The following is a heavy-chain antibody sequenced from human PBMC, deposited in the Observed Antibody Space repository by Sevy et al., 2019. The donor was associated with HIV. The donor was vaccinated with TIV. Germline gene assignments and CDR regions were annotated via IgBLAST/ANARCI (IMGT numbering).Heavy chain of an antibody. D-gene: IGHD3-3*01. V-gene: IGHV3-48*01. CDR1: GFTFSSYS. CDR3: ARYPPLDDFWSGYYY. J-gene: IGHJ4*02. Sequence: GGSLRLSCAASGFTFSSYSMNWVRQAPGKGLEWVSYISSSSSTIYYADSVKGRFTISRDNAKNSLYLQMNSLRAEDTAVYYCARYPPLDDFWSGYYYWGQGTLVTVSS. CDR2: ISSSSSTI.